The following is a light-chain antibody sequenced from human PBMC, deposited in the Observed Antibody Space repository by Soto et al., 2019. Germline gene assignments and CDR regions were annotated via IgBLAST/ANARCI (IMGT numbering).Light chain of an antibody. CDR2: WAS. V-gene: IGKV4-1*01. CDR3: QQYYSTPSEVT. CDR1: QSVLYSPNNKNY. Sequence: IVMTQSPDSLAVSLGERATINCKSSQSVLYSPNNKNYLAWYQQKSGQPPKLLIYWASTRESGVPDRFSGSGSGTDFTLTISALQAEDVAVYYCQQYYSTPSEVTFGQGTRLEIK. J-gene: IGKJ5*01.